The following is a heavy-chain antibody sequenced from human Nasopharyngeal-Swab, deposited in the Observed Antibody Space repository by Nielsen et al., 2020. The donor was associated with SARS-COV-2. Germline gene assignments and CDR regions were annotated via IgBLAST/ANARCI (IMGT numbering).Heavy chain of an antibody. D-gene: IGHD1-26*01. V-gene: IGHV7-4-1*02. CDR3: AREWELPGGGDY. CDR2: INTNTGNP. J-gene: IGHJ4*02. Sequence: VRQMPGKGLEWMGWINTNTGNPTYAQGFTGRFVFSLDTPVSTAYLQISSLKAEDTAVYYCAREWELPGGGDYWGQGTLVTVSS.